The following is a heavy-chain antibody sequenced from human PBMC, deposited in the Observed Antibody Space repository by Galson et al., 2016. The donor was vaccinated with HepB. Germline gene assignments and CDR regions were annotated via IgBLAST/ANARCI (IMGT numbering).Heavy chain of an antibody. CDR2: IYTNGST. CDR1: GVSISGYY. V-gene: IGHV4-4*07. D-gene: IGHD3-3*01. Sequence: SETLSLTCTVSGVSISGYYWSWIRQPAGKGLEWIGRIYTNGSTNYNPSLRSRVTISLDISKSQFSLKLRSVTAADTAVYYWARLYYDFWGGYHPPYYHFGMDVWGQGTTVAVFS. CDR3: ARLYYDFWGGYHPPYYHFGMDV. J-gene: IGHJ6*02.